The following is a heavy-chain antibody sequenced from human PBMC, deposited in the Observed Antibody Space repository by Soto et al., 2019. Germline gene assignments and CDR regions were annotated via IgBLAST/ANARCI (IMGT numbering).Heavy chain of an antibody. V-gene: IGHV2-5*02. CDR3: AHKDNTCNFFDP. D-gene: IGHD1-1*01. J-gene: IGHJ5*02. CDR2: IYWDDDK. Sequence: QITLKESGPTLVKPTQTLTLTCTFSGFSLSTNGLGVGWIRQPPGKALEWLALIYWDDDKRYSPSLRSRLTITKDTSKNQLVLTLTNMDPEDTATYYSAHKDNTCNFFDPWGQGTLVTLSS. CDR1: GFSLSTNGLG.